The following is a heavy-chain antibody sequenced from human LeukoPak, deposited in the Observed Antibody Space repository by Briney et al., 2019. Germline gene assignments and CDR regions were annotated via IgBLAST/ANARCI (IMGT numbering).Heavy chain of an antibody. CDR3: VRSLDY. CDR1: GFSFSTYA. V-gene: IGHV3-23*01. CDR2: ITGSGGFT. J-gene: IGHJ4*02. Sequence: GGSLRLSCAASGFSFSTYAMNWVRQAPGKGLEWVSVITGSGGFTQYADSVKGRFTISRDNSKNTVYLQMNSLRVEDTALYYCVRSLDYWGQGTLVTVSS.